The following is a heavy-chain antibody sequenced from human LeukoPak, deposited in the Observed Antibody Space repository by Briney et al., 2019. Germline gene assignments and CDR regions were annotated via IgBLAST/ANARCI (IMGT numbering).Heavy chain of an antibody. CDR3: ARLETPVDYYGSGSPYFQH. V-gene: IGHV4-59*08. CDR1: GSPISSYY. CDR2: IYYSGIN. J-gene: IGHJ1*01. Sequence: PSDTLSLTCTVSGSPISSYYWSWIPQPPGKGLEWIGYIYYSGINNYNPSLKSRVTISVDTSKNQCSLKLSSVTAAATAVYYCARLETPVDYYGSGSPYFQHWGQGTLVTVSS. D-gene: IGHD3-10*01.